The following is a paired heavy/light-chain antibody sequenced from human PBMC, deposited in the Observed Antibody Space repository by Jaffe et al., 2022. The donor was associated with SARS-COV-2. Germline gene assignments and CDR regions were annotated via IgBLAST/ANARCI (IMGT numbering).Light chain of an antibody. CDR2: DVT. Sequence: QSALTQPASVSGSPGQSITISCTGASSDVGSYNLVSWYQQHPGKAPKLMIHDVTRRPSGISDRFSGSKSGNTASLTISGLQAEDEAYYYCCSYAGSNTFVFGTGTNVNVL. J-gene: IGLJ1*01. CDR1: SSDVGSYNL. CDR3: CSYAGSNTFV. V-gene: IGLV2-23*02.
Heavy chain of an antibody. V-gene: IGHV1-69*14. CDR3: ARELTSSRGAPFKYFDS. D-gene: IGHD7-27*01. CDR1: GGTFNNYA. CDR2: INPIFVTP. Sequence: QVQLVQSGAEVKKPGSSVKVSCKTSGGTFNNYAFNWVRQAPGQGLEWMGGINPIFVTPNYSQRFKGGLTITADKSTGTVYMELRSLRSDDTAVYYCARELTSSRGAPFKYFDSWGQGTPVIVSS. J-gene: IGHJ4*02.